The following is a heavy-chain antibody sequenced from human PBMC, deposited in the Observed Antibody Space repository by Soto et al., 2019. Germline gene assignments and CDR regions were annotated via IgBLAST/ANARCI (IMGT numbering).Heavy chain of an antibody. Sequence: LSLTCTVSGGSISSGGYYWSWIRQHPGKGLEWIGYISNSGSTYYNPSLKSRVTISVDTSKNQFSLKLSSVTAADTAVYYCARSRRGSSPHFDNWGQGTLVTVSS. CDR1: GGSISSGGYY. CDR3: ARSRRGSSPHFDN. V-gene: IGHV4-31*03. CDR2: ISNSGST. J-gene: IGHJ4*02. D-gene: IGHD6-6*01.